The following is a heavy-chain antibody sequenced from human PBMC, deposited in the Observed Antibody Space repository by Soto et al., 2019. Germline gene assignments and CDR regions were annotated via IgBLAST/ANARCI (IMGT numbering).Heavy chain of an antibody. D-gene: IGHD3-22*01. J-gene: IGHJ6*02. V-gene: IGHV1-18*01. CDR1: GYTFNSYG. CDR3: ARGGYYDSSGSRNYHYYGMDA. Sequence: QVQLVQSGTEVKKPGVSVKVSCKASGYTFNSYGISWVRQAPGQGLEGMGWISPYDDNTNYAQNLQGRVTMTTDTSTRTAYMELRSLRSDDTAVYYCARGGYYDSSGSRNYHYYGMDAWGQGTTVTVS. CDR2: ISPYDDNT.